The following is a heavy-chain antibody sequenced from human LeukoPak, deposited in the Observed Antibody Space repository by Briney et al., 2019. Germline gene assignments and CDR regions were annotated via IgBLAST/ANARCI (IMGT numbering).Heavy chain of an antibody. V-gene: IGHV1-69*05. CDR3: ARDLRELHLAAVFGY. CDR2: IIPIFGTA. D-gene: IGHD1-26*01. Sequence: ASVKASCKASGGTFSSYAISWVRQAPGQGLEWMGGIIPIFGTANYAQKFQGRVTITTDESTSTAYMELSSLRSEDTAVYYCARDLRELHLAAVFGYWGQGTLVTVSS. J-gene: IGHJ4*02. CDR1: GGTFSSYA.